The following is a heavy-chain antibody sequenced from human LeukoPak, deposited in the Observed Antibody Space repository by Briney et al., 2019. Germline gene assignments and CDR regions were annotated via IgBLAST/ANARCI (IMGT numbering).Heavy chain of an antibody. CDR2: TSSSDAGK. J-gene: IGHJ4*02. V-gene: IGHV3-21*01. Sequence: GGSLRLSCTVSGFSLSSYALSWVRRAPGKGLEWVSATSSSDAGKYYADSVKGRFTISRDNAKNSLYLQMNSLRAEDTAVYYCARSEGDYDSFFDYWGQGTLVTVSS. D-gene: IGHD3-22*01. CDR3: ARSEGDYDSFFDY. CDR1: GFSLSSYA.